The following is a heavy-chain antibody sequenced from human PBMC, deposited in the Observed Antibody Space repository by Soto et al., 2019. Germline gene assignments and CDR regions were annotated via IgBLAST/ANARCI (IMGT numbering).Heavy chain of an antibody. CDR3: ARLGEGYSSSSGFNY. CDR1: GGSISSYY. D-gene: IGHD6-6*01. Sequence: QVQLQESGPGLVKPSETLSLTCTVSGGSISSYYWSWIRQPPGKGLEWIGYIYYSGSTNYNPSLKSRVTISVDTSKNQFSLKLSSVTAADTAVYYCARLGEGYSSSSGFNYWGQGTLVTVSS. V-gene: IGHV4-59*08. J-gene: IGHJ4*02. CDR2: IYYSGST.